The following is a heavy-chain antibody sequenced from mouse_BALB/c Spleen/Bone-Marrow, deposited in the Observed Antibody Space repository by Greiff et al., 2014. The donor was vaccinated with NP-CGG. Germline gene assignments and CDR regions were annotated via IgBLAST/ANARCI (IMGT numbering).Heavy chain of an antibody. J-gene: IGHJ3*01. CDR3: ARALTGTWFAY. V-gene: IGHV1S56*01. CDR1: GYTFTRYY. Sequence: QVQLQQPGPELVKPGASVKISCKASGYTFTRYYIHWVKQRPGQGLEWIGWIYPGNVNTKYNEKFKDKATLTADKSSSTAYMQLSSLTSEDSAVYFCARALTGTWFAYWGQGTLVPVSA. D-gene: IGHD4-1*01. CDR2: IYPGNVNT.